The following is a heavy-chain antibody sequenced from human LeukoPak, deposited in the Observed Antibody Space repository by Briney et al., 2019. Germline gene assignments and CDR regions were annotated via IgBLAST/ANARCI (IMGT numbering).Heavy chain of an antibody. CDR1: GFTFSSYE. D-gene: IGHD1-26*01. Sequence: GGSLRLSCAASGFTFSSYEMNWVRQAPGKGLEWVSYISSGGSTVHYADSVKGRFTISRDNAKNSLYLQMNSLRAEDTAVYYCARVIIVGSTGIWGQGTMVTVSS. CDR2: ISSGGSTV. J-gene: IGHJ3*02. CDR3: ARVIIVGSTGI. V-gene: IGHV3-48*03.